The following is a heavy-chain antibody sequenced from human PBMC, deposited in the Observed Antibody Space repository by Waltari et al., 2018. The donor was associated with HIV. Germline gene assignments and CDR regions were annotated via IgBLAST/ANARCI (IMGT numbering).Heavy chain of an antibody. CDR3: ARADTAMVSFWFDP. CDR2: INAGNGNT. Sequence: QVQLVQSGAEVKKPGASVKVSCKASGYTFTSYAMHWVRQAPGQRLEWMGWINAGNGNTKYSQKFQGRVTITRDTSASTAYMELSSLRSEDTAVYYCARADTAMVSFWFDPWGQGTLVTVSS. CDR1: GYTFTSYA. D-gene: IGHD5-18*01. V-gene: IGHV1-3*01. J-gene: IGHJ5*02.